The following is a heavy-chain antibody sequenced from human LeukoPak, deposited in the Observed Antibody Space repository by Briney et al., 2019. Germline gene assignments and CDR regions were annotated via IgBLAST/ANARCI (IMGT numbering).Heavy chain of an antibody. CDR2: INHSGST. J-gene: IGHJ5*02. Sequence: TSETLSLTCAVYGESFSGYYWSWIRQPPGKGLEWIGEINHSGSTNYNPSLKSRVTISVDTSKNQFSLKLSSVTAADTAVYYCARGRYDSSGYYYPNWFDPWGQGTLVTVSS. CDR3: ARGRYDSSGYYYPNWFDP. V-gene: IGHV4-34*01. D-gene: IGHD3-22*01. CDR1: GESFSGYY.